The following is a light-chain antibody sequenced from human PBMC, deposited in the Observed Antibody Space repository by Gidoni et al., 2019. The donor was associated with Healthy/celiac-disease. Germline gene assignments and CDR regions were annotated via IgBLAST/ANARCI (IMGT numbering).Light chain of an antibody. Sequence: LVFTQSPGTLSLSPGERATLPCSASQSVSSSYLAWYQQKPGQAPRLLIYGASSRDTGIPDRFSGSGSGTDFTLTISRLEPEDFAVYYCQQYGSSPRTFGQGTKVEIK. J-gene: IGKJ1*01. V-gene: IGKV3-20*01. CDR2: GAS. CDR1: QSVSSSY. CDR3: QQYGSSPRT.